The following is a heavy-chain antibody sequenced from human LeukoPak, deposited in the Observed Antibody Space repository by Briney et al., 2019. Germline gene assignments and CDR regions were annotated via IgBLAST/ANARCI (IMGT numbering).Heavy chain of an antibody. V-gene: IGHV3-23*01. CDR3: AKDSFSHNGIYDALDI. CDR1: GFTFSNYA. J-gene: IGHJ3*02. D-gene: IGHD2-8*01. Sequence: PGGSLRLSCAASGFTFSNYAMTWVRQAPGKGLEWVSTIGGGPVYYADSVKGRFTISRDDSKNTVFLQMNSLRDEDTAIYYCAKDSFSHNGIYDALDIWGQGTMVTVSS. CDR2: IGGGPV.